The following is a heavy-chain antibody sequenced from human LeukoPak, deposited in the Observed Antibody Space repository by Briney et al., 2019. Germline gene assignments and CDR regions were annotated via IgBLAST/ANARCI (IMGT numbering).Heavy chain of an antibody. Sequence: PGGSLRLSCAASGFTFSSYDMHWVRQATGKGLEWVSAIGTAGDTYYPGSVKGRFTISRENAKNSLYLQMNSLRAGDTAVYYCARGFSSSWYGGKRYYFDYWGQGTLVTVSS. J-gene: IGHJ4*02. V-gene: IGHV3-13*01. CDR1: GFTFSSYD. CDR3: ARGFSSSWYGGKRYYFDY. CDR2: IGTAGDT. D-gene: IGHD6-13*01.